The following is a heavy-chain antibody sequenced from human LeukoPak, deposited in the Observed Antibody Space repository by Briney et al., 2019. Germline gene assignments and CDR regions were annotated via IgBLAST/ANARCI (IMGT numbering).Heavy chain of an antibody. J-gene: IGHJ4*02. CDR1: GYTFTRYG. Sequence: ASVKVSCKASGYTFTRYGISWVRQAPGQGLEWMGWISAYNGNTNYAQKLQGRVTMTTDTSTSTAYMELRSLRSDDTAVYYCARRGYDFWSGYYALDYWGQGTLVTVSS. V-gene: IGHV1-18*01. CDR3: ARRGYDFWSGYYALDY. D-gene: IGHD3-3*01. CDR2: ISAYNGNT.